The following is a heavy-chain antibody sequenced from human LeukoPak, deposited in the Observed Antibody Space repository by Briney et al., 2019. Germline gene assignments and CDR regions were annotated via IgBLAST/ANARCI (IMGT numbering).Heavy chain of an antibody. Sequence: SETLSLTCTVSGGSISSSSYYWGWIRQPPGKGLEWIGSFYYSGNTYYNPSLQSRVTISVDTSKNQFSLRLNSVTAADTAVYYCARHWTGPWGQGTLVTVSS. CDR2: FYYSGNT. V-gene: IGHV4-39*01. CDR3: ARHWTGP. CDR1: GGSISSSSYY. D-gene: IGHD3/OR15-3a*01. J-gene: IGHJ5*02.